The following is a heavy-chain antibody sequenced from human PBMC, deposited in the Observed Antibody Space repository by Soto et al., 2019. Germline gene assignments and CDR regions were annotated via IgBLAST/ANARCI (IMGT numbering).Heavy chain of an antibody. CDR3: AKDSYVYEYNWGSYRYFDY. V-gene: IGHV3-23*01. CDR1: GFTFSSYA. CDR2: ISGSGGST. Sequence: EVQLLESGGGLVQPGGSLRLSCAASGFTFSSYAMSWVRQAPGKGLEWVSAISGSGGSTYYADSVKGRFTISRDNSKSTLYLQMNSLRAEDTAVYYCAKDSYVYEYNWGSYRYFDYWGQGTLVTVSS. J-gene: IGHJ4*02. D-gene: IGHD3-16*02.